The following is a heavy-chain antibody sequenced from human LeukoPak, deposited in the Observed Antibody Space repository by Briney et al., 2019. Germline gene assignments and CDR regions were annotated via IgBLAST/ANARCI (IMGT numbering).Heavy chain of an antibody. D-gene: IGHD3-22*01. CDR1: GYTLTELS. Sequence: ASVKVSCKVSGYTLTELSMHWVRQAPGKGLEWMGGFDPEDGETIYAQKFQGRVTMTEDTSTDTAYMELSSLRSEDTAVYYCATFDQLFAGPYYYDSSGSDWGQGALVTVSS. CDR3: ATFDQLFAGPYYYDSSGSD. CDR2: FDPEDGET. V-gene: IGHV1-24*01. J-gene: IGHJ4*02.